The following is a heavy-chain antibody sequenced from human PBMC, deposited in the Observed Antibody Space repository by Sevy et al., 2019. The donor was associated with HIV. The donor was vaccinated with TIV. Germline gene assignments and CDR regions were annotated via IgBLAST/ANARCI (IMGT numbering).Heavy chain of an antibody. J-gene: IGHJ6*02. V-gene: IGHV3-30-3*01. CDR1: GFTFSSYA. CDR3: ARVSPPSRFGPIRYQLDHYYYGMDV. Sequence: GGSLRLSCAASGFTFSSYAMHWVRQAPGKGLEWVAVISYDGSNKYYADSVKGRFTISRDNSKNTLYLQMNSLRAEDTAVYYCARVSPPSRFGPIRYQLDHYYYGMDVWGQGTTVTVSS. D-gene: IGHD2-2*01. CDR2: ISYDGSNK.